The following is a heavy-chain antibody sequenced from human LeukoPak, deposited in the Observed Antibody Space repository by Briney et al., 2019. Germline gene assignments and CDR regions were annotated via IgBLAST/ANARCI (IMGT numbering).Heavy chain of an antibody. CDR3: ARGGFYAKTFDY. V-gene: IGHV4-61*02. D-gene: IGHD3-3*01. Sequence: SETLSLTCTVSGGSISSGSHYWSWIRQPAGKGLEWIGRIYTSGSTNYNPSLKSRVTISVDTSKNQFSLKLSSVTAADTAVYYCARGGFYAKTFDYWGQGTLVTVSS. CDR2: IYTSGST. CDR1: GGSISSGSHY. J-gene: IGHJ4*02.